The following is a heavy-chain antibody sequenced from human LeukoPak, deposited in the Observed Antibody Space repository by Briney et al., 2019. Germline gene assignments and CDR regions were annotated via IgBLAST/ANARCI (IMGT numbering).Heavy chain of an antibody. V-gene: IGHV3-23*01. CDR2: ISGSGGST. CDR1: GFTFDDYA. Sequence: PGGSLRLSCAASGFTFDDYAMHWVRQAPGKGLEWVSAISGSGGSTYYADSVKGRFTISRDNSKNTLYLQMNSLRAEDTAVYYCAKGAVVVPAASYFDYWGQGTLVTVSS. J-gene: IGHJ4*02. D-gene: IGHD2-2*01. CDR3: AKGAVVVPAASYFDY.